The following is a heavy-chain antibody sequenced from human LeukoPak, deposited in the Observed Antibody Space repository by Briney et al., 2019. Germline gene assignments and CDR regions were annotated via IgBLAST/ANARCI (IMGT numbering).Heavy chain of an antibody. J-gene: IGHJ4*02. D-gene: IGHD3-16*01. CDR1: GFIFSDYY. CDR3: AKATNTETDKSALGIDY. Sequence: GGCLSLSCAPSGFIFSDYYMSWIRQPAGKGLEWVSYISSASSYTAYADSVKGRFTISRANAKNSLNLQMNSLRAEDTAVYFSAKATNTETDKSALGIDYWGQGTLITVSS. V-gene: IGHV3-11*05. CDR2: ISSASSYT.